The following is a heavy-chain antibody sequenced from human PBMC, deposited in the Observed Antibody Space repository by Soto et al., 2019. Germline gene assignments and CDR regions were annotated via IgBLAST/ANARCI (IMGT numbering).Heavy chain of an antibody. Sequence: ASVKVSCKVSGYTLTELSMHWVRQAPGKGLEWMGGFDPEDGETIYAQKFQGRVTMTEDTSTDTAYMELSSLRSEDTAVYYCATDPNYYDSSGPYNWGYWGQGTLVTVSS. J-gene: IGHJ4*02. D-gene: IGHD3-22*01. CDR2: FDPEDGET. CDR3: ATDPNYYDSSGPYNWGY. CDR1: GYTLTELS. V-gene: IGHV1-24*01.